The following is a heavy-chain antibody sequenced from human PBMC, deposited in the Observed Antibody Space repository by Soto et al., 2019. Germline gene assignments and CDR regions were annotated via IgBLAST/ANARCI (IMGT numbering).Heavy chain of an antibody. CDR2: ISAYNGNT. CDR3: ARDLKTTVTRWFDP. V-gene: IGHV1-18*04. D-gene: IGHD4-4*01. Sequence: AASVKVSCKASGYTFTSYGISWVRQAPGQGLEWMGWISAYNGNTNYAQKLQGRVTMTTDTSTSTAYMELRSLRSDDTAVYYCARDLKTTVTRWFDPWGQGTLVTVSS. CDR1: GYTFTSYG. J-gene: IGHJ5*02.